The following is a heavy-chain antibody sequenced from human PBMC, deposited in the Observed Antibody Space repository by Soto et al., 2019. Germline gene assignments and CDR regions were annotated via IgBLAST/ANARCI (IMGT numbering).Heavy chain of an antibody. Sequence: QVQLVESGGGVVQPGRSLRLSCAASGFTFSSYGMHWVRQAPGKGLEWVAVIWYDGSTKYYGDSVKGRFTISRDNSKNTLFLQMNSLRAEDTAVYHCARYGGHSLDYWGQGALVTVPS. CDR1: GFTFSSYG. CDR3: ARYGGHSLDY. V-gene: IGHV3-33*01. J-gene: IGHJ4*02. D-gene: IGHD2-21*02. CDR2: IWYDGSTK.